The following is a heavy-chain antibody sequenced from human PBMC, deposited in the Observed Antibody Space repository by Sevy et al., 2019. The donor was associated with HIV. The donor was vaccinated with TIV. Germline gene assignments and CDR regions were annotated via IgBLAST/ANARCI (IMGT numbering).Heavy chain of an antibody. CDR3: ARDSGGASPIGDAFDI. D-gene: IGHD3-16*01. CDR2: IYSGGST. Sequence: GGSLRLSCAASGFTVSSNYMSWVRQAPGKGLEWVSVIYSGGSTYYADSVKGRFTISRDNSKNTLYLHMNSLRAEDTAVYYCARDSGGASPIGDAFDIWGQGTMVTVSS. CDR1: GFTVSSNY. V-gene: IGHV3-53*01. J-gene: IGHJ3*02.